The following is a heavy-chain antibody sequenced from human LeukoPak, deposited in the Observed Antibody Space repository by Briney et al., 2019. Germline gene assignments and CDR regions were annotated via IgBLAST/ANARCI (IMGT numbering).Heavy chain of an antibody. Sequence: PGGSLRLSCAASGFTFSSFWMHWVRQVPGKGLVWVSRINIDGGFTFYADSVRGRFSISRDNAKNTVYLQMDSLTAEDTAVYYCGRSRYSWTSEFHYWGQGTLVTVSS. V-gene: IGHV3-74*01. J-gene: IGHJ4*02. D-gene: IGHD5-18*01. CDR2: INIDGGFT. CDR1: GFTFSSFW. CDR3: GRSRYSWTSEFHY.